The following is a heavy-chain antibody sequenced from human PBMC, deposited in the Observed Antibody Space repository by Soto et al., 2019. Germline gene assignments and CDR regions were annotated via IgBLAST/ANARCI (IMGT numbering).Heavy chain of an antibody. D-gene: IGHD6-6*01. CDR1: GFTFRNYG. Sequence: EVQVLESGGGLVQPGGSLRLSCAGTGFTFRNYGMSWVRQAPGKGLEWVSGISSGGDSTHYADSVKGRFTISRDNSENTMYLQMSSLRADDTAIYYCAKNIDSSSGLDYWGQGTLVTVSS. J-gene: IGHJ4*02. V-gene: IGHV3-23*01. CDR2: ISSGGDST. CDR3: AKNIDSSSGLDY.